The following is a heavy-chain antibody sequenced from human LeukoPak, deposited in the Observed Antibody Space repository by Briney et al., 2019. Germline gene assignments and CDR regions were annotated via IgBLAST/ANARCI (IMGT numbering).Heavy chain of an antibody. J-gene: IGHJ6*02. CDR3: AREIDIVVVVADYGMDV. CDR1: GFTFSNYW. CDR2: IKSSGSRT. V-gene: IGHV3-74*01. D-gene: IGHD2-15*01. Sequence: PGGSLRLSCAASGFTFSNYWMHWVRQAPGKGLVWVGRIKSSGSRTDYADSVKGRFTISRANAKNTLYLQMNSLRAEDTAVYYCAREIDIVVVVADYGMDVWGQGTTVTVSS.